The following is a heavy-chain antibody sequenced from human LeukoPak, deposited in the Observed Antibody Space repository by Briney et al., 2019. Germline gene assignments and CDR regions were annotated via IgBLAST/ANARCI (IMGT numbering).Heavy chain of an antibody. CDR3: ARAPNTYYDFWSGYYTGTTYLDY. CDR1: GGSISSGDYY. Sequence: PSQTLSLTCTVSGGSISSGDYYWSWIRQPPGKGLEWIGYIYYSGSTYYNLSLKSRVTISVDTSKNQFSLKLSSVTAADTAVYYCARAPNTYYDFWSGYYTGTTYLDYWGQGTLVTVSS. CDR2: IYYSGST. J-gene: IGHJ4*02. D-gene: IGHD3-3*01. V-gene: IGHV4-30-4*08.